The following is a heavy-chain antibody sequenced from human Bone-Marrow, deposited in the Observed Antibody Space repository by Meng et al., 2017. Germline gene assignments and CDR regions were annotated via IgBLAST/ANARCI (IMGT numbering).Heavy chain of an antibody. CDR1: GFTLSTAW. CDR2: MKSNVDGGTV. CDR3: SGHVDY. J-gene: IGHJ4*01. Sequence: LREVGGCVVTRGRALSSSCAASGFTLSTAWMTWVREAPGKGLEWIGRMKSNVDGGTVDYAAAVKGRFFISRDDSENTFYLQMNSLKTEDTAVYYCSGHVDYWGHGTLVTVSS. V-gene: IGHV3-15*01.